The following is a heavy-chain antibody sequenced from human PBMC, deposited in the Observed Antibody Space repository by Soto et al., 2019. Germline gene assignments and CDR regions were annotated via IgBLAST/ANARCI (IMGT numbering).Heavy chain of an antibody. D-gene: IGHD3-22*01. J-gene: IGHJ4*02. V-gene: IGHV2-5*01. CDR2: IYWNDDK. Sequence: SGPTLVKPTQTLTLTCTFSGFSLSTSGVGVGWIRQPPGKALEWLALIYWNDDKRYSPSLKSRLTITKDTSKNQVVLTMTNMDPVDTATYYCAQVPGLSYYYDSSGYYFDYWGQGTLVTVSS. CDR3: AQVPGLSYYYDSSGYYFDY. CDR1: GFSLSTSGVG.